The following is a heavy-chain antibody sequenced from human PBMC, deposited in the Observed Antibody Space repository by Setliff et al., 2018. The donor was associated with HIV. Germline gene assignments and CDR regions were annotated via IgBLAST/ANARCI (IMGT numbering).Heavy chain of an antibody. CDR1: GGSISGYY. CDR2: IYFSGGT. J-gene: IGHJ5*02. V-gene: IGHV4-59*01. CDR3: ARDNPSAHWFDP. Sequence: SETLSLTCSVSGGSISGYYWSWVRQSPGKGLQWIGYIYFSGGTHYNPSLKSRVTISIDRSKNQFSLKLSSVTPADTAIYYCARDNPSAHWFDPWGHGTRVTV.